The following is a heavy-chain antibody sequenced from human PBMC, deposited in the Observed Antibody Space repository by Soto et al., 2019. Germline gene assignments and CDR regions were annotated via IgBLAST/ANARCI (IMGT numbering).Heavy chain of an antibody. J-gene: IGHJ4*02. CDR1: GGSISSGDYY. D-gene: IGHD3-22*01. Sequence: SETLSLTCTVSGGSISSGDYYWSWIRQPPGKGLEWIGYIYYSGSTYYNPSLKSRVTISVDTSKNQFSLKLSSVTAADTAVYYCARQGYYDSSGYYYAFSYWGQGTLVTVSS. CDR2: IYYSGST. V-gene: IGHV4-39*01. CDR3: ARQGYYDSSGYYYAFSY.